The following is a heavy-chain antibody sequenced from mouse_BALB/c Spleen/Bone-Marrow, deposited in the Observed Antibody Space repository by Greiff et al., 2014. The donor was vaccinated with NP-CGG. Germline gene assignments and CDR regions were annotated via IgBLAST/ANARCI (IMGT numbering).Heavy chain of an antibody. J-gene: IGHJ3*01. CDR3: ARGHDGYRTWFAY. CDR2: IDPSYGGT. CDR1: GYSFTGYN. V-gene: IGHV1-39*01. D-gene: IGHD2-3*01. Sequence: EVKLVESGPELEKPGASVKISCKASGYSFTGYNMNWVKQSNGKSLEWIGNIDPSYGGTTYNQKFKGKATLTVDKSSSTAYMQLKSLTSEDSAVYYCARGHDGYRTWFAYWGQGTLVTVSA.